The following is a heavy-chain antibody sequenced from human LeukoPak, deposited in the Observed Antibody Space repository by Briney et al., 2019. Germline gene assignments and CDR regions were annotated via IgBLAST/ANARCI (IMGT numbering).Heavy chain of an antibody. CDR3: ASCLFDYYYFDQ. CDR2: IYHSGTT. D-gene: IGHD3-10*01. V-gene: IGHV4-4*02. Sequence: SETLSLTCDVSGDSITSHNWWSWVRQSPGKGLEWIGEIYHSGTTNYSPSLKSRVTISVDKSKNQLSLRLTSVTAADTAVYFCASCLFDYYYFDQWGQGTLVTVSS. CDR1: GDSITSHNW. J-gene: IGHJ4*02.